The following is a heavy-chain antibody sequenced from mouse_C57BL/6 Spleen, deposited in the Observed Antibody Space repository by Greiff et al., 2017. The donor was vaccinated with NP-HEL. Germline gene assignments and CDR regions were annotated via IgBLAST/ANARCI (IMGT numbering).Heavy chain of an antibody. J-gene: IGHJ2*01. D-gene: IGHD2-2*01. Sequence: EVQLVESGGGLVKPGGSLKLSCAASGFTFSSYAMSWVRQTPEKRLEWVATISDGGSYTYYPDNGKGRFTISRDNAKNNLYLQMSHLKSEDTAMYYCARDRELSYGYYFDYWGQGTTLTVSS. CDR3: ARDRELSYGYYFDY. V-gene: IGHV5-4*01. CDR2: ISDGGSYT. CDR1: GFTFSSYA.